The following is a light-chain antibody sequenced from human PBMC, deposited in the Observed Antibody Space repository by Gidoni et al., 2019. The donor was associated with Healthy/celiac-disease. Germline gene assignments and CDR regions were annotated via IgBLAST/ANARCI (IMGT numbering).Light chain of an antibody. Sequence: DIVFTQSPGTLSVSPGERATLSCRASQSVSSSYLAWYQQKPGQAPRLLIYGASSRATGIPDRFSGSGSGTDFTLTISRLEPEDFAVYYCQQYGSSPTFGQGTKVEIK. J-gene: IGKJ1*01. CDR2: GAS. V-gene: IGKV3-20*01. CDR1: QSVSSSY. CDR3: QQYGSSPT.